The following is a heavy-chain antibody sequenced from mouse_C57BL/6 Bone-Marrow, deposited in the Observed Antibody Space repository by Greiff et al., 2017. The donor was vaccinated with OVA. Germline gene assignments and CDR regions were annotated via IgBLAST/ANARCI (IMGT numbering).Heavy chain of an antibody. D-gene: IGHD4-1*01. CDR3: ASTGNRKRYFDV. CDR2: INPNNGGT. Sequence: EVQLQQSGPELVKPGASVKISCKASGYTFTDYYMNWVKQSHGKSLEWIGDINPNNGGTSYNQKFKGKATLTVDKSSSTAYMELRSLTSEDSAVYYCASTGNRKRYFDVWGTGTTVTVSS. CDR1: GYTFTDYY. V-gene: IGHV1-26*01. J-gene: IGHJ1*03.